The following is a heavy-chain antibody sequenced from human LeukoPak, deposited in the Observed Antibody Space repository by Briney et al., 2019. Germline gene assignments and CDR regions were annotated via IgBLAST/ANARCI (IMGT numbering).Heavy chain of an antibody. CDR2: INPSGGST. V-gene: IGHV1-46*01. D-gene: IGHD2-2*01. CDR3: ARDWPVPAAMVGSYYYYGMDV. J-gene: IGHJ6*04. Sequence: ASVTVSCKASGYSFTSYYMHWVRQAPGQGLEWMGIINPSGGSTSYAQKFQGRVTMTRETSTSTVYMELSSLRSEDTAVYYCARDWPVPAAMVGSYYYYGMDVWGKGTTVTVSS. CDR1: GYSFTSYY.